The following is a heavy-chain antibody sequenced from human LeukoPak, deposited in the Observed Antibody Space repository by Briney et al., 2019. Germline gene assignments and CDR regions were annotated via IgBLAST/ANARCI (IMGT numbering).Heavy chain of an antibody. Sequence: ASVKVSCTASGYTFTSYDINSVRQATGQGLAWVGWMNPNSGNTGDAQKFQGRVTMTRNTSINTAYMELSSLRSEDTAVYYCARGHYGGNTRIFDYWGQGTLVTVSS. CDR3: ARGHYGGNTRIFDY. J-gene: IGHJ4*02. CDR1: GYTFTSYD. V-gene: IGHV1-8*01. D-gene: IGHD4-23*01. CDR2: MNPNSGNT.